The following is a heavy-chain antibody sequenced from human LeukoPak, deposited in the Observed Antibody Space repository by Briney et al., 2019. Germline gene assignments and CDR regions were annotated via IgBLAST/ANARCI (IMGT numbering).Heavy chain of an antibody. CDR2: INPNSGGT. CDR3: ARDLSTYYYGSGSYSLYYSDY. CDR1: GYTFTGYY. J-gene: IGHJ4*02. Sequence: ASVKVSCKASGYTFTGYYMHWVRQAPGQGLEWMGWINPNSGGTNYAQKFQGRVTMTRDTSISTAYMELSRLRSDDTAVYYCARDLSTYYYGSGSYSLYYSDYWGQGTLVTVSS. D-gene: IGHD3-10*01. V-gene: IGHV1-2*02.